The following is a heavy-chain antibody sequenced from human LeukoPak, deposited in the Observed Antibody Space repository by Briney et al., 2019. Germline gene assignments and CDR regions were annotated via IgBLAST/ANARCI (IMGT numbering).Heavy chain of an antibody. D-gene: IGHD6-19*01. V-gene: IGHV3-30-3*01. CDR3: ARGYSSGWYGYYYGMDV. CDR2: ISYDGSNK. Sequence: GRSLRLSCAASGFTFSSYAMHWVRQAPGKGLEWVAVISYDGSNKYYADSVKGRFTISRDNSENTLYLQMNSLRAEDTAVYYCARGYSSGWYGYYYGMDVWGQGTTVTVSS. CDR1: GFTFSSYA. J-gene: IGHJ6*02.